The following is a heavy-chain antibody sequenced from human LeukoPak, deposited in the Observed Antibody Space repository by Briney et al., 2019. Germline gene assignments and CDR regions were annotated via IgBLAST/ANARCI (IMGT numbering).Heavy chain of an antibody. CDR1: GFTFSTYA. Sequence: GGSLRLSCAASGFTFSTYAMSWVRQAPGKGLEWVSSISGSGGSTYYADSVKGRFTISRDNSKNTLYLQMNSLRAEDTAVYYCARSLSVVVTAVFDYWGQGTLVTVSS. CDR3: ARSLSVVVTAVFDY. J-gene: IGHJ4*02. D-gene: IGHD2-21*02. CDR2: ISGSGGST. V-gene: IGHV3-23*01.